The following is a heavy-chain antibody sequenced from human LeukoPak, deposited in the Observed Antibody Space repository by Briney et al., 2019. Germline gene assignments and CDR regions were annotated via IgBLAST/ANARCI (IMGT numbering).Heavy chain of an antibody. Sequence: GGSLRLSCAASGFTFSRYAMSWVRQAPGKGLEWVSAISGSGGSTYYADSVKGRFTISRDNSKNTLYLQMNSLRAEDTAVYYCAKDSRGYSYGYEDYWGQGTLDTVSS. V-gene: IGHV3-23*01. J-gene: IGHJ4*02. D-gene: IGHD5-18*01. CDR3: AKDSRGYSYGYEDY. CDR1: GFTFSRYA. CDR2: ISGSGGST.